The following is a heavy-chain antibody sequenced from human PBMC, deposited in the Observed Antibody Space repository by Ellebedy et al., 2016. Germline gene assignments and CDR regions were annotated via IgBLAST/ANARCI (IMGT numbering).Heavy chain of an antibody. V-gene: IGHV3-21*01. D-gene: IGHD5-18*01. CDR2: ISSSSSYI. J-gene: IGHJ4*02. Sequence: GGSLRLXCAASGFTFSSYSMNWVRQAPGKGLEWVSSISSSSSYIYYADSVKGRFTISRDNAKNSLYLQMNSLRAEDTAVYYCARGYDTTMGMYFDYWGQGTLVTVSS. CDR3: ARGYDTTMGMYFDY. CDR1: GFTFSSYS.